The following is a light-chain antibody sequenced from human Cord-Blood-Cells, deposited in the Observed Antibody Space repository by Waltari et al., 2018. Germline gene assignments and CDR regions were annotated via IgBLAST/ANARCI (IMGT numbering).Light chain of an antibody. CDR3: QSYDSSLSGWV. CDR1: SSNIGAGYD. Sequence: QSVLTQPPSVSGAPGQWVTISCTGRSSNIGAGYDVHWYQQLPGTAPNLLIYGSSNRPSAVPYRFSGSKSGTSASLAITGLQAEDEADYYCQSYDSSLSGWVFGGGTKLTVL. CDR2: GSS. J-gene: IGLJ3*02. V-gene: IGLV1-40*01.